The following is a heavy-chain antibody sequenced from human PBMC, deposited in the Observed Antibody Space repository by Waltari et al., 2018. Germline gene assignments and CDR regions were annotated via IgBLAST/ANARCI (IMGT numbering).Heavy chain of an antibody. CDR1: GYSISSGYY. V-gene: IGHV4-38-2*01. CDR3: ARAIGKNWFDP. D-gene: IGHD2-2*02. Sequence: QVQLQESGPGLVKPSETLSLTCAVSGYSISSGYYWGWIRQPPGKGLEWIGSIYHSGSTYYNPSLKSRVTISVDTSKNQFSLKLSSVTAADTAVYYWARAIGKNWFDPWGQGTLVTVSS. CDR2: IYHSGST. J-gene: IGHJ5*02.